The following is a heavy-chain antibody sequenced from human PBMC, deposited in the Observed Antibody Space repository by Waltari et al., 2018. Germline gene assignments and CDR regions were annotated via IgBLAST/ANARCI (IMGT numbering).Heavy chain of an antibody. CDR3: TRHNYYGSGSYYFDY. CDR2: IFGGGNT. CDR1: GFTVSTKY. D-gene: IGHD3-10*01. J-gene: IGHJ4*02. Sequence: EVQLVESGGGLIQPGGSLRLSCAASGFTVSTKYMGWVRQAPGKGLGWVSVIFGGGNTYYADSGKGRFTISRDNSENTLSLQMNSLRADDTAVYYCTRHNYYGSGSYYFDYWGQGTLVTVSS. V-gene: IGHV3-53*01.